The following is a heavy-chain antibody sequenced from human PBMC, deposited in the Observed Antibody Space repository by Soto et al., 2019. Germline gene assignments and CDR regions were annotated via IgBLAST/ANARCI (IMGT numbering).Heavy chain of an antibody. V-gene: IGHV3-30*02. CDR3: AQDRGSCTGGSCFYSIYY. J-gene: IGHJ4*02. Sequence: SVKGRFTISRDNSKNTLYLQMNSLRPDDTAVYCCAQDRGSCTGGSCFYSIYYWGQGTLVTVSS. D-gene: IGHD2-15*01.